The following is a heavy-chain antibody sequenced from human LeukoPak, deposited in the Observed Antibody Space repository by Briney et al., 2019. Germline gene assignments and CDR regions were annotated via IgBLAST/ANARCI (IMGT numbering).Heavy chain of an antibody. CDR3: ARVKVDGYNPYYFDY. CDR2: IIPIFGTA. V-gene: IGHV1-69*13. D-gene: IGHD5-24*01. J-gene: IGHJ4*02. Sequence: SVKVSCKASGGTFSSYAISWVRQAPGQGLEWMGGIIPIFGTANYAQKFQGRVTITADESTSTAYMELSSLRSEDTAVYYCARVKVDGYNPYYFDYWGQGTLVTVSS. CDR1: GGTFSSYA.